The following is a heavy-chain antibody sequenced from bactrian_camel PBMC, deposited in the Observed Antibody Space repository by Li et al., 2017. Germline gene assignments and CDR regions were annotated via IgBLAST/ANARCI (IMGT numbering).Heavy chain of an antibody. CDR1: GFAFSSYD. Sequence: DVQLVESGGGLVQPGGSLRLSCAASGFAFSSYDMSWVRRAPGKGLEWVSTINSGGGSTYYADSVEGRFTISRDNAKNTLYQQMNSLKPEDTAMYYCAKHGGYWDVDYWGKGTQVTVS. V-gene: IGHV3S40*01. J-gene: IGHJ7*01. CDR2: INSGGGST. D-gene: IGHD1*01.